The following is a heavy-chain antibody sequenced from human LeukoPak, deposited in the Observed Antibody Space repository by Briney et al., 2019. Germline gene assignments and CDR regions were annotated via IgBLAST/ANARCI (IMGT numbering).Heavy chain of an antibody. CDR2: MNPNSGNT. J-gene: IGHJ4*02. CDR3: ARRGQGQQLVQY. CDR1: GYTFTSYD. V-gene: IGHV1-8*02. Sequence: ASVKVSCKASGYTFTSYDINWVRQATGQGLEWMGWMNPNSGNTGYAQKFQGRVTMTRDTSISTAYMELSRLRSDDTAVYYCARRGQGQQLVQYWGQGTLVTVSS. D-gene: IGHD6-13*01.